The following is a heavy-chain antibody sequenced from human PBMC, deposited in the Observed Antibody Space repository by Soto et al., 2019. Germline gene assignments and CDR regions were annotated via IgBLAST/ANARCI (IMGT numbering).Heavy chain of an antibody. CDR3: ARDQPGYSYGYGLGY. V-gene: IGHV3-21*01. CDR1: GFTFSSYS. Sequence: GGSLRLSCAASGFTFSSYSMNSVRQAPGKGLEWVSSISSSSSYIYYADSVKGRFTISRDNAKNSLYLKMKRLRAEDTAVYYCARDQPGYSYGYGLGYWGQGTLVPVSS. CDR2: ISSSSSYI. J-gene: IGHJ4*02. D-gene: IGHD5-18*01.